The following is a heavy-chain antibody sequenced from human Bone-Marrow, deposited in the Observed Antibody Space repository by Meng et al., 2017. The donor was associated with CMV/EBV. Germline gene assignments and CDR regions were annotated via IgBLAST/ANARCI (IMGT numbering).Heavy chain of an antibody. CDR1: GFTFSSYS. V-gene: IGHV3-21*01. Sequence: GESLKISCAASGFTFSSYSMNWVRQAPGKGLEWVSSISSSSSYIYYADSVKGRFTISRDNGKNSLFLQINSLRAEDTAVYYCAKDWGPSDHYRFDYWGQGNLVNVSS. CDR3: AKDWGPSDHYRFDY. J-gene: IGHJ4*02. D-gene: IGHD3-16*01. CDR2: ISSSSSYI.